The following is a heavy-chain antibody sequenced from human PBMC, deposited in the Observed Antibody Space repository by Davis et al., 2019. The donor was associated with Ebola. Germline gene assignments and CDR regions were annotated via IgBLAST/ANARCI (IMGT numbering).Heavy chain of an antibody. D-gene: IGHD4-23*01. CDR2: INTDTGNP. J-gene: IGHJ1*01. CDR1: GYTFTSYG. CDR3: ATDELRSD. Sequence: ASVKISCKASGYTFTSYGMSWVRQAPGQGLEWMGWINTDTGNPTYAQAFMGRFVFSLDTSVTTAYLQISSLKADDTAVYYCATDELRSDWGQGTLVTVSS. V-gene: IGHV7-4-1*02.